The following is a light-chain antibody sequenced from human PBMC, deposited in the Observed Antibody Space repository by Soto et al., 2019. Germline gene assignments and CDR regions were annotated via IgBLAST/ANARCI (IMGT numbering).Light chain of an antibody. CDR1: QSVSSN. J-gene: IGKJ1*01. Sequence: EIVMTQSPATLSVSPGERATLSCRASQSVSSNLAWYQQKPGQAPRLLIYGASTRATGIPARFSGSGSGTDFPLTISRLQSEDFAVYYCQQYNNWPPWTFGQGTKVEIK. CDR2: GAS. CDR3: QQYNNWPPWT. V-gene: IGKV3-15*01.